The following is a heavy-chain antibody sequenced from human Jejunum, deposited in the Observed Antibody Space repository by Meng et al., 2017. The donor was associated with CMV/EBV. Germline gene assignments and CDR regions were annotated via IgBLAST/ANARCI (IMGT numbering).Heavy chain of an antibody. CDR1: EYTFIDYC. Sequence: KASEYTFIDYCIHWVRQAPGQGLEWMGWINPSTGDTNYAQNFQGRVTMTRDMSINTVYMALTRVRSDDTAVYYCAKDGGSYLDYYFDYWGQGTLVTVSS. J-gene: IGHJ4*02. V-gene: IGHV1-2*02. D-gene: IGHD3-16*01. CDR3: AKDGGSYLDYYFDY. CDR2: INPSTGDT.